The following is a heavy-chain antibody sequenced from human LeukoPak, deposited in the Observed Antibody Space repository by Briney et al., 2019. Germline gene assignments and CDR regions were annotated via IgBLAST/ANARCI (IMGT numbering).Heavy chain of an antibody. CDR3: ARDGAGLDP. CDR2: INRGGTNT. CDR1: GFIFSDYY. V-gene: IGHV3-11*01. J-gene: IGHJ5*02. Sequence: AGSLTLSCAASGFIFSDYYLNWIRQAPGKGLEWISYINRGGTNTHYADSVKGRFSISRDNAKNSLYLQMNSLSAEDTAIYYCARDGAGLDPWGQGVLVIVSS.